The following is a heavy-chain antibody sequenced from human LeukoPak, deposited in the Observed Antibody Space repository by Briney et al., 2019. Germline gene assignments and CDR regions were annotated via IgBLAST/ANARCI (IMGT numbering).Heavy chain of an antibody. CDR3: ARETPDSSGWD. CDR2: IKQDGSDK. CDR1: GFTFRNNW. J-gene: IGHJ4*02. Sequence: GGSLRLSCAASGFTFRNNWMSWVRQAPGKGPEWVANIKQDGSDKNYVDSVKGRFTISRDNAKNSLSLQMNSLRAEDTAVYYCARETPDSSGWDWGQGTLVTVSS. V-gene: IGHV3-7*01. D-gene: IGHD6-19*01.